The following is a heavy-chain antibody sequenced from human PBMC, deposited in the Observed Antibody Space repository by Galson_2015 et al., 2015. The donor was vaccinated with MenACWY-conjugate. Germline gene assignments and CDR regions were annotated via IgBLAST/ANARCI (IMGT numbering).Heavy chain of an antibody. V-gene: IGHV3-11*06. Sequence: SLRLSCAASGFTFSHYYMSWIRQAPGKGLEWVSYISSDSSPTNYADSVKGRFTISRDNAKKLLYLQMNSLRAEDAAFYYCARDSKHYGGNSGEFDPWGQGTLVTVSS. D-gene: IGHD4-23*01. CDR2: ISSDSSPT. CDR3: ARDSKHYGGNSGEFDP. J-gene: IGHJ5*02. CDR1: GFTFSHYY.